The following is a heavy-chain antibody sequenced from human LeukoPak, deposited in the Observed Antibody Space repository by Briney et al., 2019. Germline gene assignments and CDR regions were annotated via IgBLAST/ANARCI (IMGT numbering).Heavy chain of an antibody. CDR1: GFTFSDYY. V-gene: IGHV3-11*01. CDR2: ISSSGSNI. CDR3: ATIAAAGTLDFQN. J-gene: IGHJ1*01. Sequence: GGSLRLSCAASGFTFSDYYMSWIRQAPGKGREWVSYISSSGSNIYYADSVEGRFTISRDNAKNSLYLQMNSLRAEDTAVYYCATIAAAGTLDFQNWGQGTLVTVSS. D-gene: IGHD6-13*01.